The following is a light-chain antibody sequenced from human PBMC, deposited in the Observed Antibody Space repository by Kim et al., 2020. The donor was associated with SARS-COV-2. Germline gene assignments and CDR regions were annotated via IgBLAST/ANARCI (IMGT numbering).Light chain of an antibody. CDR3: QQYNNWPLT. V-gene: IGKV3-15*01. Sequence: EVVMTHSPATLSVSPGERVTLSCRASQRVSNNLAWYQQKRGQAPRLLIYGASTRATGIPARFSGTGSGTEFTLTISGLQSEDFALYSCQQYNNWPLTFGGGTKVDIK. J-gene: IGKJ4*01. CDR1: QRVSNN. CDR2: GAS.